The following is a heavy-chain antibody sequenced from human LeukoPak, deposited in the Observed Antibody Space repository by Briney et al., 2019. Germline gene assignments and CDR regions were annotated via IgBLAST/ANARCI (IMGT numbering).Heavy chain of an antibody. Sequence: SETLSLTCAVSGGSISSGGYSWSWIRQPPGKGLEWIGYIYHSGSTYYNPSLKSRVTISVDRSKNQFSLKLSSVTAADTAVYYCARVGSSSWYYFDYWGQGTLSPSPQ. CDR2: IYHSGST. CDR1: GGSISSGGYS. V-gene: IGHV4-30-2*01. D-gene: IGHD6-13*01. CDR3: ARVGSSSWYYFDY. J-gene: IGHJ4*02.